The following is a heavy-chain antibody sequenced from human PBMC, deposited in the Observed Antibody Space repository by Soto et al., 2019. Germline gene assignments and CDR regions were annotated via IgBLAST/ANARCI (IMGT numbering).Heavy chain of an antibody. V-gene: IGHV4-61*05. Sequence: SETLSPTCTVSGGSISSSSYYWGWIRQPPGKGLEWIGRIYSSGSTNYNPSLKSRVTMSVDTSKNQFSLKLTSVTAADTAVYYCARGREAGSGWFVDYWGQGTLVTVSS. J-gene: IGHJ4*02. CDR3: ARGREAGSGWFVDY. CDR1: GGSISSSSYY. CDR2: IYSSGST. D-gene: IGHD6-19*01.